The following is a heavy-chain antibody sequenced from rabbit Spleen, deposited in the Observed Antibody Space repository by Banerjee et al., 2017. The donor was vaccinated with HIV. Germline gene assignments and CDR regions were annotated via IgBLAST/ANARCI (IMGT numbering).Heavy chain of an antibody. Sequence: QEHLEESGGDLVKPGASLTLTCTASGFSFSSGHYMCWVRQAPGKGLEWIGCIDTSNGDTDYANWPKGRFTISKASSTTVTLQMTSLTAADTATYFCARNYVNAFDPWGQGTLVTVS. V-gene: IGHV1S45*01. CDR3: ARNYVNAFDP. CDR2: IDTSNGDT. J-gene: IGHJ2*01. D-gene: IGHD1-1*01. CDR1: GFSFSSGHY.